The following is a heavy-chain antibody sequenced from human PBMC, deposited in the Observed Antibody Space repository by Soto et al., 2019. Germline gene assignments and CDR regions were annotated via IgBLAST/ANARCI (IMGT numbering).Heavy chain of an antibody. CDR1: EFNCSNYA. CDR2: ISGSGGST. J-gene: IGHJ4*02. CDR3: AKRLLEYSSSSAFDY. V-gene: IGHV3-23*01. D-gene: IGHD6-6*01. Sequence: GGLLRLWCGAAEFNCSNYARSWVRQAPGKGLEWVSSISGSGGSTYYADSVKGRFTISRDNSKNTLYLQMNSLRAEDTAVYYCAKRLLEYSSSSAFDYWGQGTLVTVSS.